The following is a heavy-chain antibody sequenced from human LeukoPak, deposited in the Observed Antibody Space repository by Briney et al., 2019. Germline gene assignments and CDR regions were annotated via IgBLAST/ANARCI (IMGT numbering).Heavy chain of an antibody. CDR3: SREIGAFCPFGY. D-gene: IGHD3-16*01. CDR1: GGSISSSTDF. Sequence: PSETLSLTCTVSGGSISSSTDFWGWIRQPRGKGLEWIGSIYNSGSTYYNPSLKSRVTMSLDKSSNQLSLNLTSVTAADTATYYSSREIGAFCPFGYCGQGTLVIVSS. J-gene: IGHJ4*02. CDR2: IYNSGST. V-gene: IGHV4-39*07.